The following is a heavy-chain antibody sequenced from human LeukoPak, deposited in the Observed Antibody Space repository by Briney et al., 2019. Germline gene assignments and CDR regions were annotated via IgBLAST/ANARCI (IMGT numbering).Heavy chain of an antibody. CDR2: INYSGSPYSGST. CDR1: GGSISSSSYY. D-gene: IGHD7-27*01. CDR3: ARYPGH. Sequence: PSETLSLTCTVSGGSISSSSYYWGWIRQPPGRGLEWIGSINYSGSPYSGSTYYNPSLKSRVTISVDTSKNQFSLKLSSVTAADTAVYYCARYPGHWGQGTLVTVSS. V-gene: IGHV4-39*01. J-gene: IGHJ4*02.